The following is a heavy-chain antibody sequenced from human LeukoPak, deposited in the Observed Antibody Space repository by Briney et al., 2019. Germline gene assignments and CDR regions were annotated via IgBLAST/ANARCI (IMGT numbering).Heavy chain of an antibody. Sequence: GRSLRLSCVGSGFTFSDYAIHWVRQAPGRGLEWVAVISYDGNNKHYGDSVKGRFTISRDNSKNTLYLQMDSLRAEETAVYYCARERIAATGTGWFDPWGQGTLVTVSS. J-gene: IGHJ5*02. CDR3: ARERIAATGTGWFDP. CDR2: ISYDGNNK. V-gene: IGHV3-30*04. CDR1: GFTFSDYA. D-gene: IGHD6-13*01.